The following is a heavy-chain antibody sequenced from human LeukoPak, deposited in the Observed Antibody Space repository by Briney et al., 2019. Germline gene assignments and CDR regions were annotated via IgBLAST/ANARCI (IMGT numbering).Heavy chain of an antibody. J-gene: IGHJ3*02. Sequence: ASVKVSCKASGGTFSSYAISWVRQAPGQGLEWMGGIIPIFGTANYAQKFQGRVTITTDESTSTAYMELSSLRPEDTAVYYCARPQPSSWPTNSHDAFDIWGQGTMVTVSS. CDR1: GGTFSSYA. D-gene: IGHD6-13*01. V-gene: IGHV1-69*05. CDR2: IIPIFGTA. CDR3: ARPQPSSWPTNSHDAFDI.